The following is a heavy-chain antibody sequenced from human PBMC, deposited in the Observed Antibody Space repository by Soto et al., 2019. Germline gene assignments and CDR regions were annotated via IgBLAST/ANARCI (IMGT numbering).Heavy chain of an antibody. CDR3: ARSQGSSTSLEIYYYYYYGMDV. V-gene: IGHV1-69*01. D-gene: IGHD2-2*01. J-gene: IGHJ6*02. Sequence: QVQLVQSGAEVKKPGSSVNVSCKASGGTFSSYAISWVRQAPGQGLEWMGGIIPISGTANYAQKFQGRVTITADESTSTAYMELISLRSADTAVYYCARSQGSSTSLEIYYYYYYGMDVWGQGTTVTVSS. CDR2: IIPISGTA. CDR1: GGTFSSYA.